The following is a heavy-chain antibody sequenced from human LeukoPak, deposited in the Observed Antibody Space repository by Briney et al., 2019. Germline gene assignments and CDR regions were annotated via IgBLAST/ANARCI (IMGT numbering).Heavy chain of an antibody. Sequence: SETLSLTCTVSGDSVSSDSYYWSWIRQPPGKGLEWIGYIHHSGRTKYNPSLKSRVTISVDTSKNQFSLKLSSVTAADTAVYYCARDRRGYYDSSGYFDFWGQGTLLTVSS. D-gene: IGHD3-22*01. J-gene: IGHJ4*02. CDR1: GDSVSSDSYY. CDR2: IHHSGRT. CDR3: ARDRRGYYDSSGYFDF. V-gene: IGHV4-61*01.